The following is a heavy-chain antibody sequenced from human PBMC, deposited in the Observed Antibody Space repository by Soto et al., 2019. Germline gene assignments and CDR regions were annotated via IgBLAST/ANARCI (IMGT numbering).Heavy chain of an antibody. D-gene: IGHD4-17*01. V-gene: IGHV3-9*01. CDR3: AKDMKWGGMTTIHCFDS. CDR2: ISGNGDYI. J-gene: IGHJ4*02. Sequence: GGSLRLSCAASGFTVSSNYMSCVRQAPGKGLEWVSGISGNGDYIDYADSVKGRFTISRDNAKNSLFLQMNSLRPEDTALYYCAKDMKWGGMTTIHCFDSWGEGTQVTVSS. CDR1: GFTVSSNY.